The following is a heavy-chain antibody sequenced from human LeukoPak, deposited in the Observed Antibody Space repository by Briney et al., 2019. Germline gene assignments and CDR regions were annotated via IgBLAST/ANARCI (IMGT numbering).Heavy chain of an antibody. CDR1: GFTFNNYA. V-gene: IGHV3-23*01. CDR2: ISGSGGST. D-gene: IGHD4-17*01. J-gene: IGHJ4*02. CDR3: AKDRATVTTKAVDF. Sequence: GGSLRLSCAASGFTFNNYAMSWVRQAPGKGLEWASGISGSGGSTYYADSVKGRFTISRDNSKKTLYLQMNSLRAEDTALYYCAKDRATVTTKAVDFRGQGTLVTVSS.